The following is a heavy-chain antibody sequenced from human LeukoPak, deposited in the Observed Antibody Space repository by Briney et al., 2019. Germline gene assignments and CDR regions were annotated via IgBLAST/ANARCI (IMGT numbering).Heavy chain of an antibody. D-gene: IGHD1-26*01. V-gene: IGHV1-46*01. CDR2: INPSGGST. CDR3: ARDRGRVGPKRAAFDY. J-gene: IGHJ4*02. CDR1: GYTFTSYY. Sequence: ASVKVSCKASGYTFTSYYMHWVRQAPGQGLEWMGIINPSGGSTSYAQKFQGRVTMTRDTSTSTVYMELSSLRSEDTAVYYCARDRGRVGPKRAAFDYWGQGTLVTVSS.